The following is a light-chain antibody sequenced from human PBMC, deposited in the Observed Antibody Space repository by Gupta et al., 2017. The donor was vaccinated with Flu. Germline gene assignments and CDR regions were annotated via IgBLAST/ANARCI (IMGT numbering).Light chain of an antibody. V-gene: IGLV2-14*01. CDR3: SSYRANSNLVV. CDR1: TSDIGGYKY. CDR2: EVS. Sequence: QSALTQPASVSGSPGPSITLSCTGTTSDIGGYKYVSWYQHHPGKAPKLMIYEVSHRPSGVSNRFSGSKSGNTASLTISGLQADDEADYYCSSYRANSNLVVFGGGTKLTVL. J-gene: IGLJ2*01.